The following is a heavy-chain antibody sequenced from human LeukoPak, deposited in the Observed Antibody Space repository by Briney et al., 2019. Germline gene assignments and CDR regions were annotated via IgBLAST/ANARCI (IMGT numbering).Heavy chain of an antibody. V-gene: IGHV3-21*01. CDR1: GFTFSSYY. J-gene: IGHJ4*02. CDR3: ARSQEAHDY. Sequence: HPGGSLRLSCAASGFTFSSYYMNWVRQAPGKGLEWVSSISSGSGYIYYADSARGRFTISRDNAKNSLYLQMNSLRAEDTAVYYCARSQEAHDYWGQGTLVTVSS. CDR2: ISSGSGYI.